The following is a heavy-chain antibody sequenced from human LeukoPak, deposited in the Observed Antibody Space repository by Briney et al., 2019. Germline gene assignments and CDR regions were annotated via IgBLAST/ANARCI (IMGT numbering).Heavy chain of an antibody. CDR1: GGSISSSNW. Sequence: SETLSLTCVVSGGSISSSNWWSWVRQPPGKGLEWIGEIYHSGSTNYNPSLKSRITISVDKSKNQFSLKLSSVTAADTAVYYCASGRSSWYGYYYYYMDVWGKGTTVTVSS. V-gene: IGHV4-4*02. D-gene: IGHD6-13*01. CDR3: ASGRSSWYGYYYYYMDV. J-gene: IGHJ6*03. CDR2: IYHSGST.